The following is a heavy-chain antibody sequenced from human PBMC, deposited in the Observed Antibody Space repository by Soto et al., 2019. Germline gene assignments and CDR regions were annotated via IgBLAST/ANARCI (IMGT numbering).Heavy chain of an antibody. CDR3: ARRVGYCSGGRCYSFDY. V-gene: IGHV5-51*01. Sequence: GESLKISCRGSGYSFTTYWIGWVRQMPGKGLEWVGIIYPDDSDTRYSPSFQGQVTISADRYSSTAYLQWTSLKASDTAMYYCARRVGYCSGGRCYSFDYWGQGTLVTVSS. CDR1: GYSFTTYW. CDR2: IYPDDSDT. D-gene: IGHD2-15*01. J-gene: IGHJ4*01.